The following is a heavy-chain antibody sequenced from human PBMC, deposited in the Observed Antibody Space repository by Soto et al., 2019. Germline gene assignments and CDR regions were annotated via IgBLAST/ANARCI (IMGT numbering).Heavy chain of an antibody. CDR1: GGSISTGGYY. Sequence: QVQLQESGPGLVKPSQTLSLTCTVSGGSISTGGYYWSWIRQHPGKGLEWIGYIYYSGSTYYNPSHKSRVTISVDTSKNQFSLKLSSVTAADTAVYYCARGSAETVTIPFDYWGQGTLVTVSS. D-gene: IGHD4-17*01. CDR2: IYYSGST. V-gene: IGHV4-31*03. CDR3: ARGSAETVTIPFDY. J-gene: IGHJ4*02.